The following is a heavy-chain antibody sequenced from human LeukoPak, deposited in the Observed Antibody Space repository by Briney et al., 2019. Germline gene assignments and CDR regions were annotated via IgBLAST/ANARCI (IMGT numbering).Heavy chain of an antibody. CDR3: ARGYYDSSGYYVGNHFDY. CDR2: IIPILGIA. V-gene: IGHV1-69*04. D-gene: IGHD3-22*01. Sequence: VASVKVSCKASGGTFSSYAISWVRQAPGQGLEWMGRIIPILGIANYAQKFQGRVTITADKSTSTAYMELSSLRSEDTAVYYCARGYYDSSGYYVGNHFDYWGQGTLVTVSS. J-gene: IGHJ4*02. CDR1: GGTFSSYA.